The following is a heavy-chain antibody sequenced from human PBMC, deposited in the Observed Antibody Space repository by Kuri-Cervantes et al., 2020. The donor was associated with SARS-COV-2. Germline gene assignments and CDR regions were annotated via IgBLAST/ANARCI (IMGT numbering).Heavy chain of an antibody. D-gene: IGHD6-6*01. V-gene: IGHV1-69*05. Sequence: SVKVSCKASGYTFTGYYMHWVRQAPGQGLEWMGGIIPIFGTANYAQKFQGRVTITTDESTSTAYMELSSLRSENAAVYYCARGPTKEFGQLGPWGQGTLVTVSS. CDR1: GYTFTGYY. J-gene: IGHJ4*02. CDR3: ARGPTKEFGQLGP. CDR2: IIPIFGTA.